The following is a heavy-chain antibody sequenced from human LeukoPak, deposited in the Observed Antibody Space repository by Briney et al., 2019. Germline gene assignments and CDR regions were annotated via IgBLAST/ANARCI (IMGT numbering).Heavy chain of an antibody. J-gene: IGHJ3*02. Sequence: PGGSLRLSCAASGFTLSSYSMNCVPRSPGQQLEWVSFMSSSRSYIYYADLVKGRFTISSDNAQNSLYLHMNGLRPEDTAVYYCARGRSITLIRGFAMIDGFDIWGQGTMVTVSS. V-gene: IGHV3-21*01. CDR1: GFTLSSYS. CDR3: ARGRSITLIRGFAMIDGFDI. D-gene: IGHD3-10*01. CDR2: MSSSRSYI.